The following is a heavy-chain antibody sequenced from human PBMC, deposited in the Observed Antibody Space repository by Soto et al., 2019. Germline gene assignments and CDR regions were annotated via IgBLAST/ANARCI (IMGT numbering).Heavy chain of an antibody. CDR3: ARKTIPVPGAT. CDR1: GDSFSTISW. CDR2: ISHSGHT. J-gene: IGHJ4*02. Sequence: QVQLQESGPGLVEPSGTLSLTCTVSGDSFSTISWWSWVRQSPGKGLEYIGEISHSGHTQYHPSLRSRVTISKDESKSQFSLNLTSVTAADTAVYYCARKTIPVPGATWGQGTLVTVSS. D-gene: IGHD1-1*01. V-gene: IGHV4-4*02.